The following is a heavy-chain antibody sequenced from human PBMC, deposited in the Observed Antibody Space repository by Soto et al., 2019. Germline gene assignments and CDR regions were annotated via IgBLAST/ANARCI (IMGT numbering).Heavy chain of an antibody. CDR3: ARVTYDSEDY. J-gene: IGHJ4*02. CDR1: GYAINSGYH. V-gene: IGHV4-38-2*01. D-gene: IGHD3-3*01. Sequence: QVQLQESGPGLVKPSETLTLTCAVSGYAINSGYHWAWIRQSPGKGLEWIGNIYHSGTTYYNPSLKSRVTLSVDTSKNAISLKLTSVTAADTAIYYCARVTYDSEDYWGQGTLVTVSS. CDR2: IYHSGTT.